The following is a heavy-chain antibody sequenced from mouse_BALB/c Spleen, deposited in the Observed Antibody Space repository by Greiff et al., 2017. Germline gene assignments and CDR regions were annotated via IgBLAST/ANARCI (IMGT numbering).Heavy chain of an antibody. J-gene: IGHJ2*01. CDR3: ARSWDY. Sequence: VQLQQSGPDLVKPSQSLSLTCTVTGYSITSGYSWHWILQFPGNKLEWMGYIHYSGSTNYNPSLKSRISITRDTSKNQFFLQLNSVTTEDTATYYCARSWDYWGQGTTLTVSS. V-gene: IGHV3-1*02. CDR1: GYSITSGYS. CDR2: IHYSGST.